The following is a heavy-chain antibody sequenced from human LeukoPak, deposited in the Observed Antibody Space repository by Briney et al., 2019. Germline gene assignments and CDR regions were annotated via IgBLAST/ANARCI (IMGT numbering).Heavy chain of an antibody. CDR2: IYYSGST. D-gene: IGHD3-22*01. J-gene: IGHJ4*02. CDR3: ARGPYDSSRD. CDR1: GGSISSYY. Sequence: SETLSLTCTVSGGSISSYYWSWIRQPPGKGLEWIGYIYYSGSTNYNPFLKSRVTISVDTSKNQFSLKLSSVTAADTAVYYCARGPYDSSRDWGQGTLVTVSS. V-gene: IGHV4-59*12.